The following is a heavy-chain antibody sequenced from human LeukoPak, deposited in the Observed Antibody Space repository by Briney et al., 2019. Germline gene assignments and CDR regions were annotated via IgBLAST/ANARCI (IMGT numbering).Heavy chain of an antibody. D-gene: IGHD1-14*01. Sequence: SETLSLTCIVSGGSISSTNYFWGWIRQPPGKGLEWIGNIYYSENIYYNPSLKSRVIISVDTSKNQFSLKLNSVTAADTAVYYCARQHRIKGWFDPWGQGTLVTVSS. V-gene: IGHV4-39*07. CDR1: GGSISSTNYF. CDR3: ARQHRIKGWFDP. CDR2: IYYSENI. J-gene: IGHJ5*02.